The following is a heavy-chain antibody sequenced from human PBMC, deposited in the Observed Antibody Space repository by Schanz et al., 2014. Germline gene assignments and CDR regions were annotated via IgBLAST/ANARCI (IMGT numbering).Heavy chain of an antibody. CDR3: ARGGPAYYFDD. J-gene: IGHJ4*02. V-gene: IGHV3-66*01. CDR1: GFSVGNKY. CDR2: SASGGTT. Sequence: DVHLLESGGGLVQPGGSLRLSCAASGFSVGNKYMNWVRQAPGKGLEWVSAISASGGTTYYADSVKGRFTISRDNSKNTVYIQMNSLRAEDTAVYYCARGGPAYYFDDWGQGTLVTVSS.